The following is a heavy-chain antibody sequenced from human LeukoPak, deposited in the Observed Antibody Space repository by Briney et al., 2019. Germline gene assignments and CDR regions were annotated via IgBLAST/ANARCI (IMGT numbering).Heavy chain of an antibody. J-gene: IGHJ3*02. CDR1: GYTFTNYW. D-gene: IGHD3-16*01. CDR3: ARRIFGGGGYAFDI. Sequence: GESLKISCKGSGYTFTNYWIGWVRQMPGKGLEWMGIIYPGDSDTRYSPSFQGQVTISADRSSNTAYLQWRSLEASDTAIYYCARRIFGGGGYAFDIWGQGTVVTVSS. CDR2: IYPGDSDT. V-gene: IGHV5-51*01.